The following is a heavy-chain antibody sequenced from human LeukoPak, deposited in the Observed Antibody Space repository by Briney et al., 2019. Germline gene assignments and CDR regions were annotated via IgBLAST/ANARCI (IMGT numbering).Heavy chain of an antibody. CDR3: ARAEAPILTMIVGI. Sequence: ASVKVSCKASGYTFTGYYMHWVRQAPGQGLEWMGWINPNSGGTNYAQQFQGRVTMTRDTSISTAYMELSRLTSDDTAVYFCARAEAPILTMIVGIWGQGTMVTVSS. CDR2: INPNSGGT. J-gene: IGHJ3*02. CDR1: GYTFTGYY. V-gene: IGHV1-2*02. D-gene: IGHD3-22*01.